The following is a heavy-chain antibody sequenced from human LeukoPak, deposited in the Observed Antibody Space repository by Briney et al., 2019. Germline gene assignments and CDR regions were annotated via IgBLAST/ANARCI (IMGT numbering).Heavy chain of an antibody. CDR1: GGSISTSNYY. CDR2: IFYSGST. CDR3: ARETRLVSRYFDY. J-gene: IGHJ4*02. Sequence: PSETLSLTCTVSGGSISTSNYYWGWIRQPPGKGLEWIGNIFYSGSTYYSPSLKSRVTISLDTSKNQFSLKLSSVTAADTAVYYCARETRLVSRYFDYWGQGTLVTVSS. V-gene: IGHV4-39*07. D-gene: IGHD6-6*01.